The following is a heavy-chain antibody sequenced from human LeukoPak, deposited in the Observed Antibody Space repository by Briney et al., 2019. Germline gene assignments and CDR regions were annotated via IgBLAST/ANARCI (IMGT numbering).Heavy chain of an antibody. D-gene: IGHD6-25*01. CDR1: GFTFSSYW. V-gene: IGHV3-7*01. J-gene: IGHJ5*02. Sequence: PGGSLRLSCAASGFTFSSYWMSWVRQAPGKGLEWVANIKQDGSEKYYVDSVKGRFTISRDNAKNSLYLQMNSLRAEDTAVYYCARDGVEPAAVPSGPFDPWGQGTLVTVSS. CDR3: ARDGVEPAAVPSGPFDP. CDR2: IKQDGSEK.